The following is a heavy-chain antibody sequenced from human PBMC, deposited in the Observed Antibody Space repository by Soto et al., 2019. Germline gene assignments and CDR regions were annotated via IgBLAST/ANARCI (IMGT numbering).Heavy chain of an antibody. Sequence: SETLSLTCTVSGGSISSYYWSWIRQPPGKGLEWIGYIYYSGSTNYNPSLKSRATISVDTSKNQFSLKLSSVTAADTAVYYCARLTRGPGTYFDYWGQGTLVTVSS. CDR2: IYYSGST. V-gene: IGHV4-59*01. J-gene: IGHJ4*02. CDR3: ARLTRGPGTYFDY. D-gene: IGHD3-10*01. CDR1: GGSISSYY.